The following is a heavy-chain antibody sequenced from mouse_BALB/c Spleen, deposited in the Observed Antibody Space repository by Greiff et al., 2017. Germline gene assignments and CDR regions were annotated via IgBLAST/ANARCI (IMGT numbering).Heavy chain of an antibody. J-gene: IGHJ2*01. CDR3: VRSGLRPYFDS. V-gene: IGHV1-80*01. CDR2: IYPGDGDT. D-gene: IGHD1-2*01. CDR1: GYAFSSYW. Sequence: QVQLQQSGAELVRPGSSVKISCKASGYAFSSYWMNWVKQRPGQGLEWIGQIYPGDGDTNYNGKFKGKATLTADKSSSTAYMQLSSLTSEDSAVYICVRSGLRPYFDSWGQETTLTV.